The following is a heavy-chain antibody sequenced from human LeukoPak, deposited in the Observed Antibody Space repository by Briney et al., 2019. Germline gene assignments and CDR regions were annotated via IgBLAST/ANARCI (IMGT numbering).Heavy chain of an antibody. J-gene: IGHJ6*02. Sequence: SETLSLTCAVYGGTFSGYYWSWIRQPPGKGLECIWEINHSGSTNYNPALERRVNVSVDTSKNQFSLQLSSVTAADTAVYYCGREDRNYYDSSGYYYLNCYYYYGMDVWGQRTTVTVSS. V-gene: IGHV4-34*01. CDR1: GGTFSGYY. CDR3: GREDRNYYDSSGYYYLNCYYYYGMDV. D-gene: IGHD3-22*01. CDR2: INHSGST.